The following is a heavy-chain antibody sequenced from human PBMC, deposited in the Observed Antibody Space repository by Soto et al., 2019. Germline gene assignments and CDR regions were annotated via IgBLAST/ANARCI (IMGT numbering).Heavy chain of an antibody. CDR3: VRGHNSFDH. V-gene: IGHV3-72*01. Sequence: DVQLVESGGDLVQPGGSLRLSCTTSGFTFSDYYMDWVRQAPGMGLEWVGRIRNKANGYTTEYAASVRGRFTISREDSKNSLFLQMNSLKIEDTAVYYCVRGHNSFDHWGQGTLVTVSS. CDR1: GFTFSDYY. J-gene: IGHJ4*02. CDR2: IRNKANGYTT.